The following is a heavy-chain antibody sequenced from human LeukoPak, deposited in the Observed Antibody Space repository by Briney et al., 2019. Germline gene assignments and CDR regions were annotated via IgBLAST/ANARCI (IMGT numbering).Heavy chain of an antibody. CDR2: TYYSGST. CDR3: ARSSRSSGWYFDY. Sequence: PSETLSLTCTVSGGSISSSSYYWGWIRQPPGKGLEWIGSTYYSGSTYYNPSLKSRVTISVDTSKNQFSLKLSSVTAADTAVYYCARSSRSSGWYFDYWGQGTLVTVST. D-gene: IGHD6-19*01. V-gene: IGHV4-39*01. J-gene: IGHJ4*02. CDR1: GGSISSSSYY.